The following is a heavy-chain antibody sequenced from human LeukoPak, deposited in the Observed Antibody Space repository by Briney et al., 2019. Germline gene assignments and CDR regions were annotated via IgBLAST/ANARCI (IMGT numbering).Heavy chain of an antibody. CDR3: AKDLGSSGFRWPFDY. J-gene: IGHJ4*02. D-gene: IGHD6-19*01. Sequence: PGGSLRLSCAASGFTFSSYAMSWVRQAPGKGLGCVSGISGSGGGTYYADSVKGRFPISRDNSKNTLYLQMNSLRAEDTAVYYCAKDLGSSGFRWPFDYWGQGTLVTVSS. V-gene: IGHV3-23*01. CDR2: ISGSGGGT. CDR1: GFTFSSYA.